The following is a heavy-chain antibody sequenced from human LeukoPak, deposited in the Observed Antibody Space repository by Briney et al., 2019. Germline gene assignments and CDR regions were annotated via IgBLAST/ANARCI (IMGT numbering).Heavy chain of an antibody. CDR3: ARIDFRDGYNLGFDY. D-gene: IGHD5-24*01. Sequence: SETLSLTCTVSDGSISSYYWSWIRLPPGKGLEWIGYIHYSGTTNYNPSLKSRVTISVDTSKNQFSLKLSSVTAADTAVYYCARIDFRDGYNLGFDYWGQGTLVTVSS. CDR1: DGSISSYY. CDR2: IHYSGTT. J-gene: IGHJ4*01. V-gene: IGHV4-59*01.